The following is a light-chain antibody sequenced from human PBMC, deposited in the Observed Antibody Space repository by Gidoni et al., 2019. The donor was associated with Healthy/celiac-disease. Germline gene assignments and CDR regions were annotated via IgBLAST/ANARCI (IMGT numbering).Light chain of an antibody. J-gene: IGKJ1*01. Sequence: DIQMTQSPSSLSASVGDRVTITCRASQSISSYLNWYQQKPGKAPKLLIYAASSLQSGVPSRFSGSGSGKDFTLTISSLQPEDFATYYCQQSYSTRWTFXQXTKVEIK. V-gene: IGKV1-39*01. CDR1: QSISSY. CDR2: AAS. CDR3: QQSYSTRWT.